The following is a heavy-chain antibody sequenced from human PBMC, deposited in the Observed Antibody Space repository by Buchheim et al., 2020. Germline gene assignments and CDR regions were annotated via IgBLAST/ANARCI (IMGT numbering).Heavy chain of an antibody. CDR2: IYSGGNT. CDR1: GFTVSSNY. V-gene: IGHV3-66*02. D-gene: IGHD4-17*01. Sequence: EVQLLESGGGLVQPGGSLRLSCAASGFTVSSNYMSWVRQAPGKGLEWVSFIYSGGNTYYTDSVKGRFTISRDNSKNTLYLQMNSLRAEDTAVYYCGRDTVTTLYHLTDFWGQGTL. CDR3: GRDTVTTLYHLTDF. J-gene: IGHJ4*02.